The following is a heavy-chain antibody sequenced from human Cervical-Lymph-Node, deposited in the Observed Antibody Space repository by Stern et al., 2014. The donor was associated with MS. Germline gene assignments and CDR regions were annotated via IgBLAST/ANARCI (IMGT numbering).Heavy chain of an antibody. CDR2: ISFDGNDE. CDR1: GFAFSNYG. V-gene: IGHV3-30*18. J-gene: IGHJ4*02. CDR3: AKDGRATSYGLLSRRYFDY. D-gene: IGHD2-15*01. Sequence: VQLVESGGGVVQPGRSLRLSCSASGFAFSNYGIHWVRQAPGKGLEWVAVISFDGNDEYYADSVKGRFTISRDNSKSAVYLQMNSLGLDDTAVYYCAKDGRATSYGLLSRRYFDYWGQGTLVTVSS.